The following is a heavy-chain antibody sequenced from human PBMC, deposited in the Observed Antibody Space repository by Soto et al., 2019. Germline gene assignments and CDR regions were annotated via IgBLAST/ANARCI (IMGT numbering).Heavy chain of an antibody. J-gene: IGHJ6*03. CDR1: GDSVSSNSAA. Sequence: QSQTLSLTCAISGDSVSSNSAAWNWIRQSPSRGLEWLGRTYYRSKWYNDYAVSVKSRITINPDTSKNQFSLQLNSVTPEDTAVYYCARDQGVAAPSDYYYYYYYMDVWGKGTTVTVSS. V-gene: IGHV6-1*01. D-gene: IGHD6-6*01. CDR2: TYYRSKWYN. CDR3: ARDQGVAAPSDYYYYYYYMDV.